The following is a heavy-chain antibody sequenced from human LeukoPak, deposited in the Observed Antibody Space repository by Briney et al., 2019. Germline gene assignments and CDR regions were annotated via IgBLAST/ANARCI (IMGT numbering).Heavy chain of an antibody. J-gene: IGHJ4*02. V-gene: IGHV3-30*18. Sequence: GRSLRLSCAASGFTFRSYDMHWVRQAPGKGLEWVAVVSYDGSNTNYADSVKGRFTVSRDNSQNTLFLQMSSLSVDDTAVYYCVKDSGALGYCSGGRCPYFDHWGQGTLVTVSS. D-gene: IGHD2-15*01. CDR1: GFTFRSYD. CDR3: VKDSGALGYCSGGRCPYFDH. CDR2: VSYDGSNT.